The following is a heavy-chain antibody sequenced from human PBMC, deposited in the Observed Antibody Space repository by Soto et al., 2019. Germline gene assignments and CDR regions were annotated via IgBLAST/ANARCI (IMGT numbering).Heavy chain of an antibody. J-gene: IGHJ4*02. Sequence: WWSLRLSCLTSVFTFNSYWMSWVRQAPGKGLECVANINQDGSEKNYVDSVKGRFTISRDNAKNSLYLQMNSLRADDTAVYYCARGGWFYYDSSGRPDEYWGQGTLVTVSS. D-gene: IGHD3-22*01. V-gene: IGHV3-7*01. CDR2: INQDGSEK. CDR3: ARGGWFYYDSSGRPDEY. CDR1: VFTFNSYW.